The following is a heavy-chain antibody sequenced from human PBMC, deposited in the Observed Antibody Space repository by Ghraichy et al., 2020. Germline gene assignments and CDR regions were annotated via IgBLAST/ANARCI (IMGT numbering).Heavy chain of an antibody. Sequence: GALRLSCAASGFTFSSYAMSWVRQAPGKGLEWVSAISGSGGSTYYADSVKGRFTISRDNSKNTLYLQMNSLRAEDTAVYYCAREYSSSLDAFDIWGQGTMVTVSS. V-gene: IGHV3-23*01. CDR3: AREYSSSLDAFDI. CDR1: GFTFSSYA. D-gene: IGHD6-6*01. J-gene: IGHJ3*02. CDR2: ISGSGGST.